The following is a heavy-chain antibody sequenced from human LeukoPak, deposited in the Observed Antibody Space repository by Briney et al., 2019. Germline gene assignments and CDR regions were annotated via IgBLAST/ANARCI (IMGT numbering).Heavy chain of an antibody. CDR1: GYTFTSYY. D-gene: IGHD2-21*01. V-gene: IGHV1-46*01. CDR3: ARGEVMFDY. Sequence: EASVKVSCKASGYTFTSYYMHWVRQAPGQGLEWMGIINPSGGSTSYAQKLQGRVTMTTDTSTSTAYMELRSLTSDDTAVYYCARGEVMFDYWGQGTLVTVSS. J-gene: IGHJ4*02. CDR2: INPSGGST.